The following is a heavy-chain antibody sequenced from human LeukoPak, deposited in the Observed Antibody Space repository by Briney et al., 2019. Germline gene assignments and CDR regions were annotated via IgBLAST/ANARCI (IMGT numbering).Heavy chain of an antibody. CDR3: ARESGGSYSWWCDP. CDR1: GYTFTGYY. V-gene: IGHV1-2*02. Sequence: ASVKVSCKASGYTFTGYYMHWVRQAPGQGLEWMGWINPNSGGTNYAQKFQGRVTMTRDTSISTAYMELSRLRSDDTAVYYCARESGGSYSWWCDPWGQGTLVTVSS. J-gene: IGHJ5*02. CDR2: INPNSGGT. D-gene: IGHD1-26*01.